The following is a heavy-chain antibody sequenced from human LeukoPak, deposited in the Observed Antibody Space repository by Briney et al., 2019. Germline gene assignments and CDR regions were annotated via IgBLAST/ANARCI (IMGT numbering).Heavy chain of an antibody. CDR3: ARIRNYPYYYMDV. D-gene: IGHD1-7*01. V-gene: IGHV4-59*12. CDR2: IYYRGTA. Sequence: PSETLSLTCTVSNFSIANDYYWSWIRQPPGKGLEWIGYIYYRGTANHNPSLKSRVTISLDTSKNQFSLKLNSVTAADTAVYYCARIRNYPYYYMDVWGKGTTVTVSS. CDR1: NFSIANDYY. J-gene: IGHJ6*03.